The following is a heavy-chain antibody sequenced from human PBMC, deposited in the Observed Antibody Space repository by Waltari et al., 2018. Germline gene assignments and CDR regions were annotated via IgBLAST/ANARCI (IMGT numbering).Heavy chain of an antibody. CDR3: ARDRSLTPIDLNWFDP. D-gene: IGHD3-9*01. V-gene: IGHV4-4*07. CDR1: GGSITSSF. CDR2: IYTSGSA. J-gene: IGHJ5*02. Sequence: QVQLQESGPGLVTPSETLSLTCIVSGGSITSSFWTWIRQPAGKGLEWIGRIYTSGSATYSPSLKSRVTMSLDTSKNQFSLKLTSVTAADTAVYYCARDRSLTPIDLNWFDPWGQGILVTVSS.